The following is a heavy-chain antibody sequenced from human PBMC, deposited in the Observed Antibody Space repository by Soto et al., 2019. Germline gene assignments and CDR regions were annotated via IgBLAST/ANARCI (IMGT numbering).Heavy chain of an antibody. CDR3: ARGRLFGVVITYYYYMDV. D-gene: IGHD3-3*01. CDR2: IYHSGST. Sequence: SETLSLTCAVSGGSISSSNWWSWVRQPPGKGLEWIGEIYHSGSTNYNPSLKSRVTISVDTSKNQFSLKLSSVTAADTAVYYCARGRLFGVVITYYYYMDVWGKGTTVTVSS. J-gene: IGHJ6*03. V-gene: IGHV4-4*02. CDR1: GGSISSSNW.